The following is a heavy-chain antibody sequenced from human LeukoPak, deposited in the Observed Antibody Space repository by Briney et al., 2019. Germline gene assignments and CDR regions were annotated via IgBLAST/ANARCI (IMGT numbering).Heavy chain of an antibody. CDR2: INPNSGGT. Sequence: ASVKVSCKASGYTFTGYYMHWVRQAPGQGLEWMGRINPNSGGTNYAQKFQGRVTMTRDTSISTAYMEQSRLRSDDTAVYYCARERGKSYYYYYYMDVWGKGTTVTVSS. V-gene: IGHV1-2*06. CDR3: ARERGKSYYYYYYMDV. CDR1: GYTFTGYY. J-gene: IGHJ6*03.